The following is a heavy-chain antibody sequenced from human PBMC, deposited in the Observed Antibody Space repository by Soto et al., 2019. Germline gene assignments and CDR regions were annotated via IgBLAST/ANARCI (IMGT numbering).Heavy chain of an antibody. D-gene: IGHD6-13*01. Sequence: EVQLLESGGGLVQPGGSLRLSCAASGFTFSSYAMSWVRQAPGKGLEWVSAISGSGGSTYYADSVKGRFTISRDNSKNTLYLQMNSLRAEDTAVYYCAKDRLWRSSRLGWFDPWGQGTLVTVSS. CDR2: ISGSGGST. V-gene: IGHV3-23*01. CDR3: AKDRLWRSSRLGWFDP. CDR1: GFTFSSYA. J-gene: IGHJ5*02.